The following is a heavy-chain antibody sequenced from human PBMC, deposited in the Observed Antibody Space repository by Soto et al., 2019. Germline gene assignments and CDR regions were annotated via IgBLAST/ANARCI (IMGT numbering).Heavy chain of an antibody. CDR2: FDPEDGET. J-gene: IGHJ4*02. CDR3: ARGHRWGT. V-gene: IGHV1-24*01. Sequence: ASVKVSCKVSGYTLTELSMHWVRQAPGKGLEWMGGFDPEDGETIYAQKFQGRVTMTRDTSTSTVYMELSSLRSEDTAVYYCARGHRWGTWGQGTLVTVSS. CDR1: GYTLTELS. D-gene: IGHD1-26*01.